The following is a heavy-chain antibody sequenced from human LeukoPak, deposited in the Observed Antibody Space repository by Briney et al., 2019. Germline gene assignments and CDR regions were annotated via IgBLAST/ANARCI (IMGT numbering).Heavy chain of an antibody. J-gene: IGHJ4*02. V-gene: IGHV3-48*04. D-gene: IGHD2-2*03. CDR2: ISSSGSTI. CDR1: GFTFNTYS. Sequence: PGGSLRLSCVASGFTFNTYSMNWVRQAPGKGLEWVSYISSSGSTIYYADSVKGRFTISRDNAKNSLYLQMNSLRAEDTAVYYCASGYCSSTSCLLPHWGQGTLVTVSS. CDR3: ASGYCSSTSCLLPH.